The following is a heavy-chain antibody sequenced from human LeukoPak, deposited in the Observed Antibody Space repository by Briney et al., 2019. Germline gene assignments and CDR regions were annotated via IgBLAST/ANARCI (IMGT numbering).Heavy chain of an antibody. Sequence: GGSLRLSCAASGFTFSSNGMHWVRQAPGKGLEWVSAISGSGGSTYYADSVKGRFTISRDNSKNTLYLQMNSLRAEDTAVYYCAKSYNGYESKPDYWGQGTLVTVSS. J-gene: IGHJ4*02. V-gene: IGHV3-23*01. D-gene: IGHD5-12*01. CDR2: ISGSGGST. CDR1: GFTFSSNG. CDR3: AKSYNGYESKPDY.